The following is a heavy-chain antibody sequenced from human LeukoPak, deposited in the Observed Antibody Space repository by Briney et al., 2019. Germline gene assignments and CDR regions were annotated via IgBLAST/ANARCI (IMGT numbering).Heavy chain of an antibody. D-gene: IGHD2-15*01. CDR3: ARVLGYCSGGSCDPYYYYGMDV. Sequence: GGSLRLSCAASGFTFSSYAMNWVRKAPGKGLEWVAVISYDGSNKYYADSVKGRFTISRDNSKNTLYLQMNSLRAEDTAVYYCARVLGYCSGGSCDPYYYYGMDVWGQGTTVTVSS. CDR2: ISYDGSNK. J-gene: IGHJ6*02. V-gene: IGHV3-30-3*01. CDR1: GFTFSSYA.